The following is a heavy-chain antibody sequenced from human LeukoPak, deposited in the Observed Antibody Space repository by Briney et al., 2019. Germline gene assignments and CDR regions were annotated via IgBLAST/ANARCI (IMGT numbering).Heavy chain of an antibody. CDR3: ARDPLWFGELLYPPLRYYYYMDV. CDR2: ISSNGGST. V-gene: IGHV3-64*01. CDR1: GFTLSSYA. D-gene: IGHD3-10*01. Sequence: GGSLRLSCAASGFTLSSYAMHWVRQAPGKGLEYVSAISSNGGSTYYANSVKGRFAISRDNSKNTLYLQRGSLRAEDMAVYYCARDPLWFGELLYPPLRYYYYMDVWGKGTTVTVSS. J-gene: IGHJ6*03.